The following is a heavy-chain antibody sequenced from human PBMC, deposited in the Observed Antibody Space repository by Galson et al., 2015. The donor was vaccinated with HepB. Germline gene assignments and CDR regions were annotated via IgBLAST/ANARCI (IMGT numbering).Heavy chain of an antibody. CDR1: GYFASYG. D-gene: IGHD5-24*01. V-gene: IGHV1-18*01. CDR2: ISAYNGNT. J-gene: IGHJ3*02. Sequence: SVTVSCKASGYFASYGISWVRQAPGQGLEWMGWISAYNGNTNYAQKLQRRVTMTTDTSTSTVYMELRSLRSDDTAVYYCARGYNNLDAFDIWGQGTMVTVSS. CDR3: ARGYNNLDAFDI.